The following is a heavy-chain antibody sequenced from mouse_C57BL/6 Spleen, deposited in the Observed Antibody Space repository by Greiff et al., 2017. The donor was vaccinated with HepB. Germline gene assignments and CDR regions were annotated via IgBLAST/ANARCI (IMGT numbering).Heavy chain of an antibody. CDR1: GYTFTSYG. D-gene: IGHD1-2*01. CDR2: IYPRSGNT. Sequence: QVQLQQSGAELARPGASVKLSCKASGYTFTSYGISWVKQRTGQGLEWIGEIYPRSGNTYYNEKFKGKATLTADKSSSTAYMELRSLTSEDSAVYVCAREREVLRRFDYWGQGTTLTVSS. CDR3: AREREVLRRFDY. J-gene: IGHJ2*01. V-gene: IGHV1-81*01.